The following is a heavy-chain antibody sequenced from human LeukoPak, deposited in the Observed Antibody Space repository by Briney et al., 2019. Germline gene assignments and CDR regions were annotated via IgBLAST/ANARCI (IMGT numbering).Heavy chain of an antibody. CDR3: ARDWIAAASGVGWFDP. J-gene: IGHJ5*02. CDR1: GFPFSNYW. CDR2: IKQDGGEK. Sequence: GGSLRLSCAASGFPFSNYWMSWVRQAPGKGLEWVANIKQDGGEKYYVDSVKGRFTTSRDNGKNSLYLQMNSLRAEDTAVYYCARDWIAAASGVGWFDPWGQGTLVTVSS. D-gene: IGHD6-13*01. V-gene: IGHV3-7*01.